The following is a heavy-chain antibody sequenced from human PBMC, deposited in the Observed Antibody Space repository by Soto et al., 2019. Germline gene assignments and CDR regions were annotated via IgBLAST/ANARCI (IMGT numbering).Heavy chain of an antibody. CDR3: AHSSTYYDFWSGYSATAYYYYMDV. CDR1: GFSLSTSGVG. Sequence: GSGPTLVNPTQTLTLTCTFSGFSLSTSGVGVGWIRQPPGKALEWLALIYWDDDRRYSPSLKSRLTITKDTSKNQVVLTMTNMDPVDTATYYCAHSSTYYDFWSGYSATAYYYYMDVWGKGTTVTVSS. D-gene: IGHD3-3*01. CDR2: IYWDDDR. V-gene: IGHV2-5*02. J-gene: IGHJ6*03.